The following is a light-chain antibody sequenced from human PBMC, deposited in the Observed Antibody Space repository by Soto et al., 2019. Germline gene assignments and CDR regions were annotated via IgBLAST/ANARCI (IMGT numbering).Light chain of an antibody. CDR1: SSDVGDYNY. Sequence: QSALTQPPSASGSPGQSVIISCTGTSSDVGDYNYVSWYQHHPGKAPKLMIYEVSKRPTGVPERFSGSKSGNTASLPVSGLQAEDEADYYCSSYAGSNNWVFGGGTQLTVL. V-gene: IGLV2-8*01. J-gene: IGLJ3*02. CDR3: SSYAGSNNWV. CDR2: EVS.